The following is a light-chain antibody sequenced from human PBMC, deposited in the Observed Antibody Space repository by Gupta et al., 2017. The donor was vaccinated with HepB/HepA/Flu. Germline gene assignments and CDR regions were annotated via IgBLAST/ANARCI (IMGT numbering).Light chain of an antibody. J-gene: IGKJ1*01. CDR3: QQSDSTPWT. V-gene: IGKV1-39*01. CDR1: QSISSY. CDR2: AAS. Sequence: DIQMTQSPSSLSASVGDRVTITCRASQSISSYLNWYQQKPGKAPKLLIYAASSLQSGVPSRFSGSGSGTDFTLTISSLQPEDFATYYCQQSDSTPWTFRQGTKVEIK.